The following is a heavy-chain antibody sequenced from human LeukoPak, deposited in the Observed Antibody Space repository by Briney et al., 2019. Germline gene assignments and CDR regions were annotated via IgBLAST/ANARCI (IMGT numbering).Heavy chain of an antibody. CDR2: ITWDGVVT. V-gene: IGHV3-20*04. D-gene: IGHD4-17*01. J-gene: IGHJ3*01. Sequence: PVGSLRLSCAASGFTFDDYGMIWVRQAPGKGLEWVSYITWDGVVTAYADSMTGRFTVSRDNVKTALFLQMDSLRAEDAAVYFCARFHDYGVHRSLDFWGQGTMVTVSS. CDR3: ARFHDYGVHRSLDF. CDR1: GFTFDDYG.